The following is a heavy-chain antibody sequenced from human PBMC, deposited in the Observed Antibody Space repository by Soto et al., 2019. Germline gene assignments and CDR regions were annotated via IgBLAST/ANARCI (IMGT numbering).Heavy chain of an antibody. J-gene: IGHJ4*02. V-gene: IGHV3-9*01. CDR2: ISWNSDSI. D-gene: IGHD3-3*01. CDR1: GFIFDDFA. CDR3: TKVGGLYDSCSGPLHFDL. Sequence: EAQLVESGGGFVQPGRSLRLSCAGSGFIFDDFAIHWVRQAPGKGLEWVSGISWNSDSIGDADSVKGRFTISRDNAKNALYLQMNSLRVEDTAVYYCTKVGGLYDSCSGPLHFDLWGQGTLVPVSS.